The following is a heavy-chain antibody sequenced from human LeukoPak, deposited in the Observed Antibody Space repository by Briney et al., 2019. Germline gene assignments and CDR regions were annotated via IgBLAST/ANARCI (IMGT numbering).Heavy chain of an antibody. V-gene: IGHV3-33*01. D-gene: IGHD2-15*01. J-gene: IGHJ4*02. Sequence: GGSLRLSCAASGFTFSSYGMHWVRQAPGKGLEWVAVIWYDGSNKYYADSVKGRFTISRDNSKNTLYLQMNSLRAEDTAVYYCAREGCSGSSCQYYFDYWGQGTLVTVSS. CDR2: IWYDGSNK. CDR3: AREGCSGSSCQYYFDY. CDR1: GFTFSSYG.